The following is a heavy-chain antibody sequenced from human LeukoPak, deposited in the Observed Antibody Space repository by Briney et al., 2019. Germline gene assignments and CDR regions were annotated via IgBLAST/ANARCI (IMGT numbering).Heavy chain of an antibody. CDR2: IYYSGST. D-gene: IGHD2-15*01. Sequence: PSETLSLTCTVSGGSISSYYWSWIRQPPGKGLEWIGYIYYSGSTNYNPSLKSRVTISVDTSKNQFSPKLSSVTAADTAVYYCARQSCSGGSCYPRPYWYFDLWGRGTLVTVSS. V-gene: IGHV4-59*08. CDR1: GGSISSYY. CDR3: ARQSCSGGSCYPRPYWYFDL. J-gene: IGHJ2*01.